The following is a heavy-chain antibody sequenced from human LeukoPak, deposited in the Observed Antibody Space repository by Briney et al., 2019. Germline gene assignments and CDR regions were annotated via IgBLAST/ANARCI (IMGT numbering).Heavy chain of an antibody. J-gene: IGHJ4*02. CDR2: IRYDGSNK. V-gene: IGHV3-30*02. D-gene: IGHD2-2*01. CDR1: GFTFSSYG. Sequence: PGGSLRLSCAASGFTFSSYGMHWVRQAPGKGLEWVAFIRYDGSNKYYADSVKGRFTISRDNSKNTLYSQMNSLRAEDTALYYCARYHCSSISCYSEVSFDSWGQGTLVTVSS. CDR3: ARYHCSSISCYSEVSFDS.